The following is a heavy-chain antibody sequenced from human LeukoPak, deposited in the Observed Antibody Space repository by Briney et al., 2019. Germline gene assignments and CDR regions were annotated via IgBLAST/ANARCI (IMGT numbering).Heavy chain of an antibody. J-gene: IGHJ4*02. CDR1: GFTFDSYA. V-gene: IGHV3-23*01. CDR3: AKAATHYGSGSYYTG. D-gene: IGHD3-10*01. Sequence: PGGSLRLSCAASGFTFDSYAMTWARQAPGKGLEWVSTISGSGGDTYYADSVKGRFTISRDNSKNRLYLQMNSLRAEDTALYYGAKAATHYGSGSYYTGWGQGTLVTVSS. CDR2: ISGSGGDT.